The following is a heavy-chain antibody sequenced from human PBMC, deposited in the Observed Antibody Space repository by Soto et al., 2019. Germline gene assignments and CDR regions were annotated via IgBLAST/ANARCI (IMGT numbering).Heavy chain of an antibody. V-gene: IGHV4-34*01. CDR2: INHSGST. J-gene: IGHJ6*03. Sequence: QVQLQQWGAGLLKPSETLSLTCAVYGGSFSGYYWSWIRQPPGKGLEWIGEINHSGSTNYNPSLKSRVTISVDTSKNQFSLKLSSVTAADTAVYYCARGHWGFGHLGYYYYYMDVWGKGTTVTVSS. D-gene: IGHD3-10*01. CDR1: GGSFSGYY. CDR3: ARGHWGFGHLGYYYYYMDV.